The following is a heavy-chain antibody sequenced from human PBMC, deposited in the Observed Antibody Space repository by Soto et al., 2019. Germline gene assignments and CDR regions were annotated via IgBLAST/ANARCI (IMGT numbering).Heavy chain of an antibody. J-gene: IGHJ6*02. CDR1: GGSISSHY. CDR2: IYYSGST. Sequence: ASETLSLTCTVSGGSISSHYWSWIRQPPGQGLEWIGYIYYSGSTYYNPSLKSRVTISVDTSKNQFSLKLSSVTAADTAVYYCATASYCSGGSCYSNYYYGMDVWGQGTTVTVSS. V-gene: IGHV4-59*08. D-gene: IGHD2-15*01. CDR3: ATASYCSGGSCYSNYYYGMDV.